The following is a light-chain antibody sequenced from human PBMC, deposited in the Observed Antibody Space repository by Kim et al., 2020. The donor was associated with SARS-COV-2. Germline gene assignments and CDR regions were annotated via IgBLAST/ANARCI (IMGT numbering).Light chain of an antibody. Sequence: VALGQTVRITCQGDSLRSYYATWYQQKPGQAPILVIYGKNNRPSGIPDRFSGSSSGNTASLTITGTQAGDEADYYCNSRDSNDNVVFGGGTKLTFL. CDR2: GKN. J-gene: IGLJ2*01. V-gene: IGLV3-19*01. CDR3: NSRDSNDNVV. CDR1: SLRSYY.